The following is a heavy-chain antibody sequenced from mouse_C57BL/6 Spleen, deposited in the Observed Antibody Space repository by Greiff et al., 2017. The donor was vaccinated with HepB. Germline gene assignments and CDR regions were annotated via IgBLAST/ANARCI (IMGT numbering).Heavy chain of an antibody. CDR1: GYSFTDYN. J-gene: IGHJ4*01. D-gene: IGHD1-1*01. V-gene: IGHV1-39*01. Sequence: VQLKESGPELVKPGASVKISCKASGYSFTDYNMNWVKQSNGKSLEWIGVINPNYGTTSYNQKFKGKATLTVDQSSSTAYMQLNSLTSEDSAVYYCARKGSGSSSYAMDYWGQGTSVTVSS. CDR3: ARKGSGSSSYAMDY. CDR2: INPNYGTT.